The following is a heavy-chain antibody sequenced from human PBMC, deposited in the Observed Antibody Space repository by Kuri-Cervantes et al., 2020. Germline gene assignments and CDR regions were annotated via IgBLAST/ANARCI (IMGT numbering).Heavy chain of an antibody. D-gene: IGHD4-17*01. CDR3: ARGYGDHYWYFDL. V-gene: IGHV4-31*03. Sequence: LRLSCTVSGGSISSGGYYWSWIRQHPGKGLEWIGYIYYSGSTYYNPSLKSRVTISVDTSKNQFSLKLSSVTAADTAVYYCARGYGDHYWYFDLWGRGTLVTVSS. CDR1: GGSISSGGYY. CDR2: IYYSGST. J-gene: IGHJ2*01.